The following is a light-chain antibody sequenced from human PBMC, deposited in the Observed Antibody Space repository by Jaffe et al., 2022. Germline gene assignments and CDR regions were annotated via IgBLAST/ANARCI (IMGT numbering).Light chain of an antibody. CDR3: QSYDSSLSGVV. CDR2: DNN. CDR1: SSNIGAGYG. J-gene: IGLJ2*01. Sequence: QSVLTQPPSVSGAPGQRVTISCIGSSSNIGAGYGVHWYQQFPGTAPKLLIYDNNNRPSGVPDRFSGSKSGTSASLAITGLQAEDEADYYCQSYDSSLSGVVLGGGTKLTVL. V-gene: IGLV1-40*01.